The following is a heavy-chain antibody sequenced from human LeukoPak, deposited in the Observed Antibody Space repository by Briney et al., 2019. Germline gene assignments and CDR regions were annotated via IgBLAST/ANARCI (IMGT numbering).Heavy chain of an antibody. V-gene: IGHV3-21*01. J-gene: IGHJ4*02. CDR2: ISSSSSYI. CDR3: ARAVNYYDSSGYQY. CDR1: GFTFSSYS. D-gene: IGHD3-22*01. Sequence: PGGSLRLSCAASGFTFSSYSMNWVRQAPGKGLEWVSSISSSSSYIYYADSVKGRFTISRDNAKNSLYLQMNSLRAEDAAVYYCARAVNYYDSSGYQYWGQGTLVTVSS.